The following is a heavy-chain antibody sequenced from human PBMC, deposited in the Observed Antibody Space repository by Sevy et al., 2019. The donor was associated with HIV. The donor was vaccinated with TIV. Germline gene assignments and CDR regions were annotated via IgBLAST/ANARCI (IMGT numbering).Heavy chain of an antibody. Sequence: GGSLRLSCAASGFTFSSYSMNWVRQAPGKGLEWVSSISSSSSYIYYADSVKGRFTISRDNAKNSLYLQMNSLRAEDTPVYYCARGIRGARPPFDGMDVWGQGTTVTVSS. V-gene: IGHV3-21*01. D-gene: IGHD6-6*01. J-gene: IGHJ6*02. CDR3: ARGIRGARPPFDGMDV. CDR2: ISSSSSYI. CDR1: GFTFSSYS.